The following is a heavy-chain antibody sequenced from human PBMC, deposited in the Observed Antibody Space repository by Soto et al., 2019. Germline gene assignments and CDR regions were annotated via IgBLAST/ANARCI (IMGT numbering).Heavy chain of an antibody. V-gene: IGHV3-23*01. Sequence: EVQLLESGGGSVQPGGSLRLSCAASGFTFSSYAMHWVRRPPGKGLEWVSSISGSGGTAYYADSVKGRFSISRDSLVNTLYLQMNSLRPEDTAVYYCAKGRGQNCNFDYWGQGTLVTVSP. J-gene: IGHJ4*02. CDR2: ISGSGGTA. CDR3: AKGRGQNCNFDY. CDR1: GFTFSSYA. D-gene: IGHD3-10*01.